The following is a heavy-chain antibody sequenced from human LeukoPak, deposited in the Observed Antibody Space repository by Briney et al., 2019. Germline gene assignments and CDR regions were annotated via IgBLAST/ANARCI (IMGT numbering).Heavy chain of an antibody. Sequence: ASVKVSCKASGYTFTSYGFTWVRQAPGQGLEWMGWISAYNGDTNYAQKVQGRVTMTTDTSTSTASMELRSLTPDDTAVYYCARVAEQHLQYYYDYWGQGTLVTVSS. J-gene: IGHJ4*02. CDR2: ISAYNGDT. V-gene: IGHV1-18*01. CDR3: ARVAEQHLQYYYDY. D-gene: IGHD6-13*01. CDR1: GYTFTSYG.